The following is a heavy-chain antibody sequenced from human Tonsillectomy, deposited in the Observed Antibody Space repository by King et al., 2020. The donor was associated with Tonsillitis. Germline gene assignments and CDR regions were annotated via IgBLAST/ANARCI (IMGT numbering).Heavy chain of an antibody. J-gene: IGHJ6*02. CDR3: ARRPGYCTSTRCFYGMDV. V-gene: IGHV3-23*04. Sequence: VQLVESGGGLVPPGGSLRLSCAASGFTFSIYAMNWVRQAPGKGLEWVSGISGSGDSTYYADSVKGRFTISRDNSKNTLYLQMNSLRAEDTALYYCARRPGYCTSTRCFYGMDVWGQGTTVTVSS. CDR1: GFTFSIYA. D-gene: IGHD2-2*01. CDR2: ISGSGDST.